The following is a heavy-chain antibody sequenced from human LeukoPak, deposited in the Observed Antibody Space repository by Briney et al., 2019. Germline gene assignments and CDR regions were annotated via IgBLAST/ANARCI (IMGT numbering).Heavy chain of an antibody. CDR2: ISAYNGNT. CDR1: GYTFTSYG. CDR3: ARDADQWLVYPFDY. D-gene: IGHD6-19*01. V-gene: IGHV1-18*01. Sequence: ASVKASCKASGYTFTSYGISWVRQAPGQGLEWMGWISAYNGNTNYAQKLQGRVTMTTDTSTSTAYMELRSLRSDDTAVYYCARDADQWLVYPFDYWGQGTLVTVSS. J-gene: IGHJ4*02.